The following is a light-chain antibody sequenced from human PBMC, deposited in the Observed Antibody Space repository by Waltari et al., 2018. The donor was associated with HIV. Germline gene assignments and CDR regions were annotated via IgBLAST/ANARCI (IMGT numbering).Light chain of an antibody. CDR1: SPDLSGYDY. CDR3: SSYTDFNTPHV. Sequence: QSALPQPPSASGSLGQSVPLSCTGTSPDLSGYDYVPWYQQHPAKAPKLLIYEVNTRPPWVPDRFSASRSDNRASLTVSGLQYEDEAEYYCSSYTDFNTPHVFGTGTKVTVL. J-gene: IGLJ1*01. V-gene: IGLV2-8*01. CDR2: EVN.